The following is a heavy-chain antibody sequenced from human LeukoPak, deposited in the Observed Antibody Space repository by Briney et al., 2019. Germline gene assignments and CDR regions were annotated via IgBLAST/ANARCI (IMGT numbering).Heavy chain of an antibody. CDR1: GFTFSSYS. Sequence: GGSLRLSCAASGFTFSSYSMNWVRQAPGKGLEWVSSISSSSSYIYYADLVKGRFTISRDNAKNSLYLQMNSLRAEDTAVYYCARVWYYDSSGYYNTVNAFDIWGQGTMVTVSS. J-gene: IGHJ3*02. CDR3: ARVWYYDSSGYYNTVNAFDI. CDR2: ISSSSSYI. D-gene: IGHD3-22*01. V-gene: IGHV3-21*01.